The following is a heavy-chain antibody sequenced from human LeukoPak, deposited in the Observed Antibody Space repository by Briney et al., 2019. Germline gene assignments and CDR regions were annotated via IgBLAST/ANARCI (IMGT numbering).Heavy chain of an antibody. CDR3: AREDIVVVPAAPVRDAFDI. CDR1: GFTFSSYW. J-gene: IGHJ3*02. Sequence: GGSLRLSCAASGFTFSSYWMSWARQAPGKGLEWVANIKQDGSEKYYVDSVKGRFTISRDNAKNSLYLQMNSLRAEDTAVYYCAREDIVVVPAAPVRDAFDIWGQGTMVTVSS. D-gene: IGHD2-2*01. CDR2: IKQDGSEK. V-gene: IGHV3-7*01.